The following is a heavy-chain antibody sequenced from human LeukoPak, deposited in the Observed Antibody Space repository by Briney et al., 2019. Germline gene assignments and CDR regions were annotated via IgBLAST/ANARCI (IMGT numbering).Heavy chain of an antibody. Sequence: ASVKVSCEASGYTFTSYYMHWVRQAPGQGLEWMGIINPSGGSTSYAQKFQGRVTMTRDTSTSTVYMELSSLRSEDTAVYYCARDSPSYSGSYYYGMDVWGQGTTVTVSS. CDR2: INPSGGST. D-gene: IGHD1-26*01. V-gene: IGHV1-46*01. CDR3: ARDSPSYSGSYYYGMDV. J-gene: IGHJ6*02. CDR1: GYTFTSYY.